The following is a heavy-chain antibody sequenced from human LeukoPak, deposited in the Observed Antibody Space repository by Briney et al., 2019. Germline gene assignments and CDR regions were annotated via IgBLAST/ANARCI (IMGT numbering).Heavy chain of an antibody. CDR2: IYYSGST. V-gene: IGHV4-59*08. D-gene: IGHD2/OR15-2a*01. Sequence: ETLSLTCTVSGGSINNYYWSWIRQPPGKGLEWIGYIYYSGSTNYNPSLKSRVTISVDTSKNQFSLKLSSVTAADTAVYFCARHPFSSPFDYWGQGTLVTASS. CDR3: ARHPFSSPFDY. CDR1: GGSINNYY. J-gene: IGHJ4*02.